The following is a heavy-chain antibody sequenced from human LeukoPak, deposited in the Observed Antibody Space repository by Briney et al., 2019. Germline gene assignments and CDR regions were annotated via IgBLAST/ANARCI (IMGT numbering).Heavy chain of an antibody. D-gene: IGHD1-26*01. V-gene: IGHV1-46*01. J-gene: IGHJ6*02. CDR2: INPSGGST. Sequence: ASVKVSCKASGYTFTSYYMHWVRQAPGQGLEWMGIINPSGGSTSYAQKFQGRVTMTRDMSTSTVYMELSSLRAEDTAVYYCARDQGLVGAPGSGWYYYYGMDVWGQGTTVTVSS. CDR3: ARDQGLVGAPGSGWYYYYGMDV. CDR1: GYTFTSYY.